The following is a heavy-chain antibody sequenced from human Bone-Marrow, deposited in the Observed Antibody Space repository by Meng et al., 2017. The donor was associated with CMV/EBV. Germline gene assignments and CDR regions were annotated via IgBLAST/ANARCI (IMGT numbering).Heavy chain of an antibody. J-gene: IGHJ3*02. CDR2: IYSGGST. CDR3: ARGSRGNAFDI. CDR1: GFTVSSNY. V-gene: IGHV3-53*01. Sequence: GGSLRLSCAASGFTVSSNYMSWVRQAPGKGLEWVSVIYSGGSTYYADSVKGRFTISRDNSKNTLYLQMNSLRAEDTAVYYCARGSRGNAFDIWRQGTMSPSPQ. D-gene: IGHD3-10*01.